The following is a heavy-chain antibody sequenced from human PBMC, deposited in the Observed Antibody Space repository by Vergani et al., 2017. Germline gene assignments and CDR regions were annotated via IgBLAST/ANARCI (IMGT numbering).Heavy chain of an antibody. J-gene: IGHJ6*03. D-gene: IGHD3-16*01. CDR2: ISYDGSNK. Sequence: QVQLVESGGGVVQPGRSLRLSCAASEFTFSSYGMHWVRQAPGKGLEWVAVISYDGSNKYYADSVKGRFTISRDNSKNTLYLQMNSLRAEDTAVYYCASSYDYVWGSYKEYYYYYYMDVWGKGTTVTVSS. CDR1: EFTFSSYG. V-gene: IGHV3-30*03. CDR3: ASSYDYVWGSYKEYYYYYYMDV.